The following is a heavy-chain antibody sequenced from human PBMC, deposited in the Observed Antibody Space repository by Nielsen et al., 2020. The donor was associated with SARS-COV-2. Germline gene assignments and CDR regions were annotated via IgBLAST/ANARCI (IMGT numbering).Heavy chain of an antibody. V-gene: IGHV3-20*04. D-gene: IGHD2-15*01. CDR2: INWNGGST. Sequence: GESLKISCAASGFTFDDYGMSWVRQAPGKELEWVSGINWNGGSTGYADSVKGRFTISRDNAKNSLYLQMNSLRAEDTAVYYCARGGGYCSGGSCYSHFGNYWGQGTLVTVSS. CDR3: ARGGGYCSGGSCYSHFGNY. CDR1: GFTFDDYG. J-gene: IGHJ4*02.